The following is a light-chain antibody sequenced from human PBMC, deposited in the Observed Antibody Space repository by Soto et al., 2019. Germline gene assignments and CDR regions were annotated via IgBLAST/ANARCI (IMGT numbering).Light chain of an antibody. CDR2: DAS. CDR1: QSVSSN. CDR3: QEYTNWPLLS. Sequence: IRMTHSAFSLSVYPRERTTLSRRASQSVSSNLAWYQQRPGQAPRLLIYDASTRATGIPSRFSGSGSGTEFTLTISSLQSEDVVVYYCQEYTNWPLLSFGGGTKVDI. V-gene: IGKV3-15*01. J-gene: IGKJ4*01.